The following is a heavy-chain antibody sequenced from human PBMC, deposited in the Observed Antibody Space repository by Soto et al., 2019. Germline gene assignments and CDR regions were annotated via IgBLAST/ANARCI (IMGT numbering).Heavy chain of an antibody. V-gene: IGHV3-23*01. CDR3: AKDYFVWSSEQPYYFDY. Sequence: EVQLLDSGGGLVQPGGSLRLSCAASGFTFSNYAMTWVRQGPGKGLEWVAGVSGSGGRSYYADSVKGRFTISRDNAKSTLYLKMKSLRAEDTAVYYCAKDYFVWSSEQPYYFDYWGQGTLVTVSS. CDR2: VSGSGGRS. CDR1: GFTFSNYA. J-gene: IGHJ4*02. D-gene: IGHD3-16*01.